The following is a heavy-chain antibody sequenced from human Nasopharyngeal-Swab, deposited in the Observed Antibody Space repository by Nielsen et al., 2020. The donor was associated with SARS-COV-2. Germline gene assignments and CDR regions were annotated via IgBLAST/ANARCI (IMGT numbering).Heavy chain of an antibody. CDR2: IYSGGST. V-gene: IGHV3-66*01. Sequence: GGSLRLSCAASGFTVSSNYMSWVRQAPGKGLEWVSVIYSGGSTYYADSVKGRFTISRDNSKNTLYLQMNSPRAEDTAVYYCARDPVVNAFDIWGQGTMVTVSS. J-gene: IGHJ3*02. CDR1: GFTVSSNY. CDR3: ARDPVVNAFDI. D-gene: IGHD3-22*01.